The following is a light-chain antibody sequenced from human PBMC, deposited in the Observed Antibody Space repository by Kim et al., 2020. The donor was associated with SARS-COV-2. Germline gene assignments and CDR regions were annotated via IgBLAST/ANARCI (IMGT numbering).Light chain of an antibody. Sequence: VSPGDRATLSCRASQSVTSNVAWYQQKPGQAPRLLIYGASIRATGIPDRFSGSGSGTEFTLTISSLQSEDFALYYCQQYNRWPPYIFGQGTKLEI. CDR1: QSVTSN. CDR3: QQYNRWPPYI. J-gene: IGKJ2*01. V-gene: IGKV3-15*01. CDR2: GAS.